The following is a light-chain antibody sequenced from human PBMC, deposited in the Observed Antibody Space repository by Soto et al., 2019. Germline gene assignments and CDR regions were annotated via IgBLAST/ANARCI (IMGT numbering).Light chain of an antibody. CDR2: DVS. Sequence: QSVLTQPASVSGSPGQSITICCTGASSDVGGYKYVSWYQQHPGKAPKLMIYDVSNRPSGVSNRFSGSKSGNTASLTISGLQAEDEADYYCSSYTSSSTLVFGTGTKVTVL. V-gene: IGLV2-14*01. J-gene: IGLJ1*01. CDR3: SSYTSSSTLV. CDR1: SSDVGGYKY.